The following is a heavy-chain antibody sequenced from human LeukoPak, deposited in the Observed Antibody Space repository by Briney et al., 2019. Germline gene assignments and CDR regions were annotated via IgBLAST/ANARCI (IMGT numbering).Heavy chain of an antibody. CDR3: ARGGRTYYYDTSGYSPDY. CDR1: GYSFTSFW. J-gene: IGHJ4*02. CDR2: IYPGDSDT. D-gene: IGHD3-22*01. V-gene: IGHV5-51*01. Sequence: HGESLKISCKSSGYSFTSFWIGWVRQMPGKGLEWMGIIYPGDSDTRYSPSFQGQVTISADKSISTAYLQWSSLKASDTAMYYCARGGRTYYYDTSGYSPDYWGQGTLVTVSS.